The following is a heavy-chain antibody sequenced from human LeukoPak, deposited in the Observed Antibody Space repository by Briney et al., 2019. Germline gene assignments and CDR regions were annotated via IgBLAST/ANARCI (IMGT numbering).Heavy chain of an antibody. CDR3: ASLIGSGSYYKSLDY. J-gene: IGHJ4*02. CDR1: GGSFSGYY. Sequence: PSETLSLTCAVYGGSFSGYYWSWIRQPPGKGLEWIGEINHSGSTNYNPSLKSRVTISVDTSKNQFSLKLSSVTAADTAVYYCASLIGSGSYYKSLDYWGQGTLVTVSS. V-gene: IGHV4-34*01. D-gene: IGHD3-10*01. CDR2: INHSGST.